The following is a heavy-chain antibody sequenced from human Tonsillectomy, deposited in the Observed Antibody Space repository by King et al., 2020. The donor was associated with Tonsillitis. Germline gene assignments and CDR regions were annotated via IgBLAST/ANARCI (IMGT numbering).Heavy chain of an antibody. V-gene: IGHV3-21*01. CDR2: ISISSSYI. CDR3: ARDRDWNYRDAFAI. CDR1: GFTFSSYS. D-gene: IGHD1-7*01. Sequence: EVQLVESGGGLVKPGGSLRLSCAASGFTFSSYSMNWVRQAPGKGLQWVSSISISSSYIYYADSVKGRFSISRDNAKNSLYLQMNSLRAEDTAVYYCARDRDWNYRDAFAIWGQGTMVTASS. J-gene: IGHJ3*02.